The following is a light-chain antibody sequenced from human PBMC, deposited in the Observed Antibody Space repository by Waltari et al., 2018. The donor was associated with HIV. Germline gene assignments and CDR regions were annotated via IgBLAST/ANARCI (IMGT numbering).Light chain of an antibody. CDR2: EDN. J-gene: IGLJ3*02. V-gene: IGLV3-10*01. CDR3: YSPDGTPDDRGV. Sequence: SDELTQPPSVSVSPGQTARISFSGNLLSKQPAYCYQQKSGQAPMLVIYEDNRRPSGIPERFSGSTSETTATLTIGGAQVEDEADYFCYSPDGTPDDRGVFGGGTKLTVL. CDR1: LLSKQP.